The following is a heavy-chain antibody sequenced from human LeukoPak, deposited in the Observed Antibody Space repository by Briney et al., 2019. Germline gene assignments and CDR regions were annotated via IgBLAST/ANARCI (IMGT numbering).Heavy chain of an antibody. Sequence: SETLSLTCAVYGGSFSDYYWSWIRQPPGKGLEWIGEINHSGSTNYNPSLKSRVTISADTSKNQFSLKLSSVTAADTAVYYCARQTGRYWGQGTLVTVSS. CDR3: ARQTGRY. J-gene: IGHJ4*02. V-gene: IGHV4-34*01. CDR2: INHSGST. CDR1: GGSFSDYY. D-gene: IGHD1-1*01.